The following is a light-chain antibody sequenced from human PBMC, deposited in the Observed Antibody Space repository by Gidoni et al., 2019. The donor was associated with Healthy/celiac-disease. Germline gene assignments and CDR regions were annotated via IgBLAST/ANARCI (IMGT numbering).Light chain of an antibody. Sequence: ETVMTQSPVTLSVSPGERATLSCRASPSVSSNLAWYQQKPGQAPRLLIYGASTRSTGIPARFSGSGSGTEFTLTISSLQSEDFAVYYCQQYNNWPPWTFGQGTKVEIK. CDR2: GAS. CDR1: PSVSSN. J-gene: IGKJ1*01. CDR3: QQYNNWPPWT. V-gene: IGKV3-15*01.